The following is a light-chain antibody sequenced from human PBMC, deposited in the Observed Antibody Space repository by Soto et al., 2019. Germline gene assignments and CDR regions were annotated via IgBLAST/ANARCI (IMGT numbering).Light chain of an antibody. CDR1: QGVRGY. V-gene: IGKV3-11*01. J-gene: IGKJ1*01. Sequence: EIVMTQSPATLSVSPGERATLSCRASQGVRGYLAWYQQKPGQAPRLLIYDASNRATGIPARFSGSGSGTDFTLTISSLEPEDSAVYYCQQNLGVHTFGQGTKVDIK. CDR2: DAS. CDR3: QQNLGVHT.